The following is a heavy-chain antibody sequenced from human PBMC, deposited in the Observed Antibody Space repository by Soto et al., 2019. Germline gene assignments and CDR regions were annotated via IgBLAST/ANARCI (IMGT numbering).Heavy chain of an antibody. V-gene: IGHV4-4*02. CDR2: IYHSGST. D-gene: IGHD3-10*01. CDR1: GGSISSSNW. Sequence: SETLSLTCAVSGGSISSSNWWSWVCQPQGKGLEWIGEIYHSGSTNYNPSLKSRVTISVDKSKNQFSLKLSSVTAADTAVYYCARSDKYYYGSGSSVYFDYWGQGTLVTVSS. CDR3: ARSDKYYYGSGSSVYFDY. J-gene: IGHJ4*02.